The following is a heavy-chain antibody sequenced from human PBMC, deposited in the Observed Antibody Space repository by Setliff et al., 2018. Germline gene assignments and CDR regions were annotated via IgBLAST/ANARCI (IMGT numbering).Heavy chain of an antibody. D-gene: IGHD2-2*01. CDR1: SFTFSYAW. V-gene: IGHV3-15*07. J-gene: IGHJ3*02. Sequence: PGGSLRLSCAVSSFTFSYAWMHWVRQAPGKGLEWVGRIKSKTDGGSIDYAAPVKDRFTISRDDSKATLYLYMDSLKTEDTAVYYCTTDRAGCYGTTCFNAFEIWGHGTMVTVSS. CDR2: IKSKTDGGSI. CDR3: TTDRAGCYGTTCFNAFEI.